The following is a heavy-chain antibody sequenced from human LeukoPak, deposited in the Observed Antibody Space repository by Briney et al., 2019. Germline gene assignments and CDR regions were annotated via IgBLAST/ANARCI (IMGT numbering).Heavy chain of an antibody. J-gene: IGHJ4*02. CDR2: ISAYNGNT. D-gene: IGHD5-24*01. CDR1: GYTFTSYG. CDR3: AKDRKGMATIMGLLIGYFDY. Sequence: ASVKVSCKASGYTFTSYGISWVRQAPGQGLEWMGWISAYNGNTNYAQKLQGRVTMTTDTSTSTAYMELRSLRSDDTAVYYCAKDRKGMATIMGLLIGYFDYWGQGTLVTVSS. V-gene: IGHV1-18*01.